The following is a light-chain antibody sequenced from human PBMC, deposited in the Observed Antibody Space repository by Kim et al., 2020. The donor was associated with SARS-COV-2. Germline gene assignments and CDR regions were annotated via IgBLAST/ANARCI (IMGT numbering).Light chain of an antibody. V-gene: IGLV3-9*01. Sequence: SVALGQTARISCGGNNSGSKNVHWYQQKPGQAPVLVIYRDSNRPSGIPERFSGSNSGKTATLTISRAQAGDEADYYCQVWDSSTVVFGGGTQLTVL. CDR1: NSGSKN. CDR3: QVWDSSTVV. CDR2: RDS. J-gene: IGLJ2*01.